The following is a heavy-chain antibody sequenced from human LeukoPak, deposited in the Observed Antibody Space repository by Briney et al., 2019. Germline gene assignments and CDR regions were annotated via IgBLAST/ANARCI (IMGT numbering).Heavy chain of an antibody. CDR2: IYYTGRT. D-gene: IGHD4-17*01. Sequence: SETLSLTCTVSGGSISSSSHYWAWIRQPPGKGPEWIGDIYYTGRTYYSPSLKSRVTISVDTTKNQFSLKLNSVTAADTAVYYCARDFYGDYFPWFDPWGQGTLVTVSS. J-gene: IGHJ5*02. V-gene: IGHV4-39*02. CDR1: GGSISSSSHY. CDR3: ARDFYGDYFPWFDP.